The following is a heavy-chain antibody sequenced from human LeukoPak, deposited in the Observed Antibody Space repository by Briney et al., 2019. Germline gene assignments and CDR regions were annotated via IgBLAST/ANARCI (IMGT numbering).Heavy chain of an antibody. D-gene: IGHD3-16*01. CDR2: IKQDGSEK. CDR1: GFTFSSYW. Sequence: GGSLRLSCAASGFTFSSYWMSWVRQAPGKGLEWVANIKQDGSEKYYVDSVKGRFTISRDNAKNSLYLQMNSLRAEDTAVYYCARDSAVTFGGMTDHIPTFDYWGQGTLVTVSS. J-gene: IGHJ4*02. V-gene: IGHV3-7*01. CDR3: ARDSAVTFGGMTDHIPTFDY.